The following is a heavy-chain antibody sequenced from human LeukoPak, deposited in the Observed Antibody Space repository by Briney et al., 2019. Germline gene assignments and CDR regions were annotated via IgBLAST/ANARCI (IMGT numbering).Heavy chain of an antibody. V-gene: IGHV4-34*01. J-gene: IGHJ4*01. CDR1: GGPFSGYY. Sequence: SETLSLTCAVYGGPFSGYYWSWVRQPLGKGLEWIGEINHTGNTNYNPSLKSRVTISVDTSKNQFSLKLSSVTAADTAVYYCARVPTLSTFDFWGQGTPVTVSS. CDR2: INHTGNT. D-gene: IGHD3-16*01. CDR3: ARVPTLSTFDF.